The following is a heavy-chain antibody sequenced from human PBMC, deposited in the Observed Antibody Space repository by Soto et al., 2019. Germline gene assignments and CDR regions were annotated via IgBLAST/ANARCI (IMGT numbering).Heavy chain of an antibody. Sequence: QVQLQESGPGAVKPSETLSLTCTVSGGSISSWYWSWIRQSPGKGLAWIGILYESGSTNYNPYLKSLVTMTGHTSKNHFSMRLGSGTAADTAVYYCARIPGSSGWIWHPSDIWGQGTIVTVSS. CDR1: GGSISSWY. V-gene: IGHV4-59*08. D-gene: IGHD6-19*01. CDR2: LYESGST. CDR3: ARIPGSSGWIWHPSDI. J-gene: IGHJ3*02.